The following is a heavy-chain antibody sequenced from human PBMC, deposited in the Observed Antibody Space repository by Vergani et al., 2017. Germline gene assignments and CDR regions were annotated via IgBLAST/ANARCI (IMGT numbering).Heavy chain of an antibody. CDR3: ARATARRRTGSVVVPSQSDV. CDR1: GDSVSSNSAA. CDR2: TYYRSKWYN. Sequence: QVQLQQSGPGLVKPSQTLSLTCAISGDSVSSNSAAWNWIRQSPSRGLEWLGRTYYRSKWYNDYAVSVKSRITINPDTSKKQYSLRLNSVTPEDTAVYYCARATARRRTGSVVVPSQSDVCSKATTVT. V-gene: IGHV6-1*01. J-gene: IGHJ6*03. D-gene: IGHD2-2*01.